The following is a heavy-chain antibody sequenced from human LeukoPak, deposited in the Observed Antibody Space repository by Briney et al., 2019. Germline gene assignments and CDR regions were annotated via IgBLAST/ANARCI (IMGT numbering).Heavy chain of an antibody. CDR1: GGSISSYY. Sequence: PSETLSLTCTVSGGSISSYYWSWIRQPPGKGLEWIGYIYYSGSTNYNPSLKSRVTISVDTSKNQFSLKLSSVTAAATAVYYCARFCMLQRAFDIWGQGTMVTVSS. D-gene: IGHD5-24*01. V-gene: IGHV4-59*01. CDR3: ARFCMLQRAFDI. CDR2: IYYSGST. J-gene: IGHJ3*02.